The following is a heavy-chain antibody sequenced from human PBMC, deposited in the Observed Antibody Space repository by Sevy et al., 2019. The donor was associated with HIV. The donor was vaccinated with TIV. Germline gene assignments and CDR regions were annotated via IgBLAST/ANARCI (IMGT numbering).Heavy chain of an antibody. Sequence: GGSLRLSCAASGFTFSDHYMDWVRQAPGKGLEWVGRIRNKANSDTTEYAASVKGRFTISRDDSKNSLYLQMNSLKTADKAVYYCARVPTYGSVTYFLDYWGQGSLVTVSS. V-gene: IGHV3-72*01. CDR3: ARVPTYGSVTYFLDY. J-gene: IGHJ4*02. CDR2: IRNKANSDTT. CDR1: GFTFSDHY. D-gene: IGHD3-10*01.